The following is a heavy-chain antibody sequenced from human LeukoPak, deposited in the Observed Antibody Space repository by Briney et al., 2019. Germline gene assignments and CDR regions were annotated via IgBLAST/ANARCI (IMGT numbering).Heavy chain of an antibody. CDR3: ASGRTVTIDY. J-gene: IGHJ4*02. CDR2: INHSGST. D-gene: IGHD4-17*01. Sequence: SETLSLTCAVYGGSFSGYYWSWIRQPPEKGLEWIGEINHSGSTNYNPSLKSRVTISVDTSKNQFSLKLSSVTAADTAVYYCASGRTVTIDYWGQGTLVTVSS. V-gene: IGHV4-34*01. CDR1: GGSFSGYY.